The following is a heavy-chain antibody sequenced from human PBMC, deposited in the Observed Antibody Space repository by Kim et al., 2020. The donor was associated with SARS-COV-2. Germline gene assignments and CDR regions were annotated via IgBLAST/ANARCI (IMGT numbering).Heavy chain of an antibody. Sequence: GGSLRLSCAASGFTFDDYAMHWVRQAPGKGLEWVSGISWNSGSIGYADSVKGRFTISRDNAKNSLYLQMNSLRAEDTALYYCAKDNAEDYDDAFDIWGQGTMVTVSS. CDR1: GFTFDDYA. V-gene: IGHV3-9*01. CDR3: AKDNAEDYDDAFDI. CDR2: ISWNSGSI. J-gene: IGHJ3*02. D-gene: IGHD4-17*01.